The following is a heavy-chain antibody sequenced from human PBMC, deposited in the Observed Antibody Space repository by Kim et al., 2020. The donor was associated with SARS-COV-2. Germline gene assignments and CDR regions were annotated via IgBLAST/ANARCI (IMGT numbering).Heavy chain of an antibody. J-gene: IGHJ4*02. V-gene: IGHV3-9*01. Sequence: ADSVKGRFTISRDNAKNSLYLQVNSLRGEDTALYYCAKASCTGGTCYSLDYWGQGTLVTVSS. D-gene: IGHD2-15*01. CDR3: AKASCTGGTCYSLDY.